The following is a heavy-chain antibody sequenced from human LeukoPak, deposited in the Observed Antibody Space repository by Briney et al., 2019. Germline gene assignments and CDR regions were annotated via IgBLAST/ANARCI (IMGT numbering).Heavy chain of an antibody. Sequence: PSETLSLTCTVSGDSISGYYWTWIRQPPGKGLEWIGYIYYSGSINYNPSLKSRITISVDTSKKQFSLKLSSVTAADTAVYYCARLRGNYFPDYWGQGTLVTVSS. D-gene: IGHD4-11*01. CDR3: ARLRGNYFPDY. CDR2: IYYSGSI. CDR1: GDSISGYY. J-gene: IGHJ4*02. V-gene: IGHV4-59*01.